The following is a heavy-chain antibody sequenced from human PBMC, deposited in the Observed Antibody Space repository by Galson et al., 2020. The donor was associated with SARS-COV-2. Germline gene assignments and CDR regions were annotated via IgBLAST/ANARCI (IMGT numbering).Heavy chain of an antibody. V-gene: IGHV4-34*01. J-gene: IGHJ6*03. CDR1: GGSFSGYP. CDR3: ARGRQGVVPSPVLGLGPFYSYYYMDV. CDR2: IKSGGDT. D-gene: IGHD3-16*01. Sequence: SQTLSLTCAVYGGSFSGYPWTWIRQAPGKGLEWIGEIKSGGDTKYSPSLSGRVTLSVDTSRNQFSLKLTSVSAADTALYFCARGRQGVVPSPVLGLGPFYSYYYMDVWGKGTTVIVSS.